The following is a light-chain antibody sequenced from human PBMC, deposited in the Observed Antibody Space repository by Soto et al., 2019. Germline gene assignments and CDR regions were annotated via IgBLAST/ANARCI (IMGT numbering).Light chain of an antibody. V-gene: IGKV3-20*01. CDR3: QQYARSPLA. J-gene: IGKJ4*01. Sequence: EIVLTQSPGTLSLSPGVRATLSCRASQNVARNYLAWYQQRPGQAPRLLIYDASTRATGIPDRFSGSGSGTDFTLTISRLEPEDFAVYFCQQYARSPLAFGGGTKVDI. CDR2: DAS. CDR1: QNVARNY.